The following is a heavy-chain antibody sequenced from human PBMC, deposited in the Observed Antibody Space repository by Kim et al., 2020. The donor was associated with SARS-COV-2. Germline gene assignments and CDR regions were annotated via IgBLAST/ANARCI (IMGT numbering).Heavy chain of an antibody. V-gene: IGHV3-53*01. J-gene: IGHJ6*02. D-gene: IGHD6-13*01. Sequence: GGSLRLSCAASGFTVSSNYMSWVRQAPGKGLEWVSVIYSGGSTYYADSVKGRFTISRDNSKNTLYLQMNSLRAEDTAVYYCARSPRESGSSSWYVGDYYYYYGMDVWGQGTTVTVSS. CDR2: IYSGGST. CDR1: GFTVSSNY. CDR3: ARSPRESGSSSWYVGDYYYYYGMDV.